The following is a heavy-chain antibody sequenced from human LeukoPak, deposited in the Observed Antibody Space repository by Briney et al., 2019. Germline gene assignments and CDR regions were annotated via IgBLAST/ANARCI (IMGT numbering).Heavy chain of an antibody. D-gene: IGHD6-13*01. V-gene: IGHV3-30*18. CDR3: ANGGYTSSWYVVDY. CDR1: GFTFSSHG. Sequence: GRSLRLSCAASGFTFSSHGMHWVRQAPGKGLEWVAVISYDGSNKYYADSVKGRFTISRDNSKNTLYLQMSSLRPEDTAVHYCANGGYTSSWYVVDYWGQGTLVTVSS. J-gene: IGHJ4*02. CDR2: ISYDGSNK.